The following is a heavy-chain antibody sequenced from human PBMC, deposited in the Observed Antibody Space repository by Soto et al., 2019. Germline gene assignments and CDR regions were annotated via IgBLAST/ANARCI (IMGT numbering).Heavy chain of an antibody. D-gene: IGHD3-16*01. Sequence: SETLSLTCTVSGGSISSGGYYWSWIRQHPGKGLEWIGYIYYSGSTYYNPSLKSRVTISVDTSKNQFSLKLSSVTAADTAVYYCARFCLGRSATVCDYWGQGTLVTVSS. CDR2: IYYSGST. V-gene: IGHV4-31*03. J-gene: IGHJ4*02. CDR1: GGSISSGGYY. CDR3: ARFCLGRSATVCDY.